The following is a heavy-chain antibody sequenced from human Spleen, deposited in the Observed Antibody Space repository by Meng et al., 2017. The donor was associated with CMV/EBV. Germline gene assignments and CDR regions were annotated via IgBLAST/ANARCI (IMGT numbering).Heavy chain of an antibody. J-gene: IGHJ3*02. CDR3: TRDINSDILTDAFDM. D-gene: IGHD3-9*01. V-gene: IGHV3-21*01. CDR1: GFTFSSYS. Sequence: GESLKISCAASGFTFSSYSMNWVRQAPGKGLEWVSSISSSSSFIYYSDSVKGRFTVSRDNAENSLFLQMNSLRAEDTAVYYCTRDINSDILTDAFDMFGQGTMVTVSS. CDR2: ISSSSSFI.